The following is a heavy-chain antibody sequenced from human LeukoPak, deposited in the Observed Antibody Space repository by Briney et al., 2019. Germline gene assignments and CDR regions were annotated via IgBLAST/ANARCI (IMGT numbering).Heavy chain of an antibody. CDR2: ISGSGGST. V-gene: IGHV3-23*01. J-gene: IGHJ4*02. CDR1: GFTFSSYA. Sequence: GGSLRRSCAASGFTFSSYAMSWVRQAPGKGLEWVSAISGSGGSTYYADSVKGRFTISRDNSKNTLYLQMNSLRAEDTAVYYCAKVGGSIVVAGPFFDYWGQGTLVTVSS. CDR3: AKVGGSIVVAGPFFDY. D-gene: IGHD6-19*01.